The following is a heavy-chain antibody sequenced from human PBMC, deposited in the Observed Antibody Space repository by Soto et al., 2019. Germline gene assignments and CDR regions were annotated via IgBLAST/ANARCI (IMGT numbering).Heavy chain of an antibody. CDR2: ISYDGSNK. CDR3: AKDIFWEYSSGWIHPSYFDY. J-gene: IGHJ4*02. V-gene: IGHV3-30*18. Sequence: PGGSLRLSCAASGFTFSSYGMHWVRQAPGKGLEWVAVISYDGSNKYYADSVKGRFTISRDNSKNTLYLQMNSLRAEDTAVYYCAKDIFWEYSSGWIHPSYFDYWGQGTLVTVSS. D-gene: IGHD6-19*01. CDR1: GFTFSSYG.